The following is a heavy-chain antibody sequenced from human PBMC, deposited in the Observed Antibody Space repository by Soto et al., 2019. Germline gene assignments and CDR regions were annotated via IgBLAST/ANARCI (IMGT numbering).Heavy chain of an antibody. CDR3: ASLLRFLEWLYDAFDI. CDR1: GGSISSSSYY. CDR2: IYYSGST. J-gene: IGHJ3*02. D-gene: IGHD3-3*01. V-gene: IGHV4-39*01. Sequence: SETLSLTCTVSGGSISSSSYYWGWIRQPPGKGLEWIGSIYYSGSTYYNPSLKSRVTISVDTSKNQFSLKLSSVTAADTVLYYCASLLRFLEWLYDAFDIWGQGTMVTVSS.